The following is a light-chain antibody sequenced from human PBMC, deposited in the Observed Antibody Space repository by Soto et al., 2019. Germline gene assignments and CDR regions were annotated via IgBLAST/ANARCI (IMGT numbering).Light chain of an antibody. CDR2: YAS. CDR3: QQYYTYPWT. CDR1: QGISSY. J-gene: IGKJ1*01. Sequence: AIRMTQSPSSLSSSTGDRVTITCRASQGISSYLAWYQQKPGKAPEVLIHYASTLQGGVPSRFSGSGSGTDFTLTISRLQSEDFATYYCQQYYTYPWTFGQGTKVEIK. V-gene: IGKV1-8*01.